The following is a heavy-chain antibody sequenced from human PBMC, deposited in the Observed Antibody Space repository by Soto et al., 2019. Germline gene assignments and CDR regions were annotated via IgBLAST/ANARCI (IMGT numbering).Heavy chain of an antibody. J-gene: IGHJ6*02. CDR2: IYYSGST. CDR3: ARHRVGMDV. CDR1: GGSISSYY. Sequence: QVQLQESGPGLVKPSETLSLTCTVSGGSISSYYWSWIRQPPGKGLEWIGYIYYSGSTNYNPSLKSRVTISADTSKNQFSLKLSSVTAADTAVYYCARHRVGMDVWGQGTTVTVSS. V-gene: IGHV4-59*08.